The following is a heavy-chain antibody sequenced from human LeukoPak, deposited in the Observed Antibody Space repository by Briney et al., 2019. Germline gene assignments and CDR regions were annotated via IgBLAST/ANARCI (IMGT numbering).Heavy chain of an antibody. CDR3: AREGYCTNGVCYSDY. Sequence: SVKVSCKASGGTFSSYAISWLRQAPGQGLEWMGRIIPIFSTANYAQKFQGRVTITTDESTSTAYMELSSLRSEDTAVYYCAREGYCTNGVCYSDYWGQGTLVTVSP. D-gene: IGHD2-8*01. J-gene: IGHJ4*02. CDR2: IIPIFSTA. V-gene: IGHV1-69*05. CDR1: GGTFSSYA.